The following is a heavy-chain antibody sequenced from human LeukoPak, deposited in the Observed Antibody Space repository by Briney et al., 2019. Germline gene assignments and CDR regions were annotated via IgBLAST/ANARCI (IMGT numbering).Heavy chain of an antibody. Sequence: SETLSLTCAVYGGSFSGYYWGWIRQPPGKGLEWIGEINHSGSTNYNPSLKSRVTISVDTSKNQFSLKLSSVTAADTAVYYCATSEMATIYEPYYFDYWGQGTLVTVSS. V-gene: IGHV4-34*01. CDR1: GGSFSGYY. CDR2: INHSGST. D-gene: IGHD5-24*01. J-gene: IGHJ4*02. CDR3: ATSEMATIYEPYYFDY.